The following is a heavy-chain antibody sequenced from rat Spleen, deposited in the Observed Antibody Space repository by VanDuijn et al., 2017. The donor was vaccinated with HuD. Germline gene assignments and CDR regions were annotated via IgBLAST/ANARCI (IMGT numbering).Heavy chain of an antibody. V-gene: IGHV2-43*01. J-gene: IGHJ3*01. CDR3: ARGGFAY. CDR1: GFSLRNWH. CDR2: IWTGGST. Sequence: QVQLKESGPGLVQPSQTLSLTCTVSGFSLRNWHVSWVRQPPGKSLVWMGTIWTGGSTSYNSAVQSRLSISRDTSKSHVFLKINSLQTEDTATYYCARGGFAYWGQGTLVTVSS.